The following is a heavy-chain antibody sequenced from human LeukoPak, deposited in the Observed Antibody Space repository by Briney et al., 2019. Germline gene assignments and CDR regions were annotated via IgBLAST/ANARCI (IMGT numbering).Heavy chain of an antibody. V-gene: IGHV3-9*01. CDR1: GFTFDDYA. D-gene: IGHD3-10*01. Sequence: PGGSLRLPCAASGFTFDDYAMHWVRQAPGKGLEWVSGISWNSGSIGYADSVKGRFTISRDNAKNSLYLQMNSLRAEDTALYYCAKGPYYYGSGSSPPYYFDYWGQGTLVTVSS. J-gene: IGHJ4*02. CDR3: AKGPYYYGSGSSPPYYFDY. CDR2: ISWNSGSI.